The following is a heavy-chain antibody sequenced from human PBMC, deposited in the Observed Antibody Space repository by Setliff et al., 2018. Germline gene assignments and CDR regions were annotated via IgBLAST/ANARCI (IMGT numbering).Heavy chain of an antibody. D-gene: IGHD3-10*01. CDR2: INTYNGDK. V-gene: IGHV1-18*04. J-gene: IGHJ3*01. CDR1: GYTFTNYG. Sequence: ASVKVSCKASGYTFTNYGISWVRQAPGQGLEWVGYINTYNGDKYYSQKLQGRVTMTTDTSTTTAYMELRSLRSDDTAVYYCARDLNRWFGEFAFDVWGQGTMVTVSS. CDR3: ARDLNRWFGEFAFDV.